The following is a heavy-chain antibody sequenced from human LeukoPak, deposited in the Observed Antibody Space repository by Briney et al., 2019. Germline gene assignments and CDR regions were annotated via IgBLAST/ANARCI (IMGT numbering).Heavy chain of an antibody. J-gene: IGHJ4*02. V-gene: IGHV3-11*04. CDR2: ISSSDTTI. CDR1: GFTFSDYY. D-gene: IGHD2-2*01. CDR3: ARADCSSTSCYELDY. Sequence: GGSLRLSCAGSGFTFSDYYMSWIRQAPGKGLEWVSYISSSDTTIYYADSVKGRFTISRDNAQNSLYLKMNTLRADDTAVYYCARADCSSTSCYELDYWGQGTLVTVSS.